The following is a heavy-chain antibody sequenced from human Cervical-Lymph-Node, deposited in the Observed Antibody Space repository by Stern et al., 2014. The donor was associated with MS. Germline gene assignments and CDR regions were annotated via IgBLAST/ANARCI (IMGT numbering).Heavy chain of an antibody. V-gene: IGHV3-30-3*01. D-gene: IGHD3-10*01. CDR3: ASEIMVRGVIGYDY. Sequence: VQLLESGGGVVQPGRSLRLSCAASGFTFSIYAMHWVRQAPGKGLEWVADISYDGSNKDYADSVKGRFTISRDNSKNTLYLQMNSLRAEDTAVYFCASEIMVRGVIGYDYWGQGTLVTVSS. CDR2: ISYDGSNK. CDR1: GFTFSIYA. J-gene: IGHJ4*02.